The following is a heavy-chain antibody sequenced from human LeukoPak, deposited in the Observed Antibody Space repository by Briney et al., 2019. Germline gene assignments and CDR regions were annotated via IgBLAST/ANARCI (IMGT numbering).Heavy chain of an antibody. Sequence: ASVKVSCKASGYTFTGYYMHWVRQAPGQGLEWMGWINPNSGGTNYAQKFQGRVTMTRDTSISTAYMELSRLRSDDTAVYYCARGPIYGDYYYYMDVWGKGTTVTVSS. J-gene: IGHJ6*03. CDR2: INPNSGGT. CDR3: ARGPIYGDYYYYMDV. V-gene: IGHV1-2*02. D-gene: IGHD4-17*01. CDR1: GYTFTGYY.